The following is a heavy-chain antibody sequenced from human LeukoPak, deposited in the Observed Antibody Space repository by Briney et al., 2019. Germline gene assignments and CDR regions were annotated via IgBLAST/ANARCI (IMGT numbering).Heavy chain of an antibody. Sequence: GGSLRLSCAASGFTFDDYAMHWVRQAPGKGLEWVANIKQDGSEKYYVDSVKGRFTISRDNAKNSLYLQMNSLRAEDTAVYYCARDNSGYDLNWFDPWGQGTLVTVSS. CDR1: GFTFDDYA. CDR2: IKQDGSEK. V-gene: IGHV3-7*01. J-gene: IGHJ5*02. D-gene: IGHD5-12*01. CDR3: ARDNSGYDLNWFDP.